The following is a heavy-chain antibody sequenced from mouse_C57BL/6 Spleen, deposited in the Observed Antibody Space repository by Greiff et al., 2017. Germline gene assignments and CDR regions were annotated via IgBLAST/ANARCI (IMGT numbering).Heavy chain of an antibody. J-gene: IGHJ4*01. D-gene: IGHD1-1*01. CDR1: GYTFTSSW. CDR2: IYPSDSET. CDR3: AREGDSSYAMDY. V-gene: IGHV1-61*01. Sequence: QVQLQQPGAELVRPGSSVKLSCKASGYTFTSSWMDWVKQRPGQGLEWIGNIYPSDSETHYNQKFKDKATLTVDKSSSTAYMQLSSLTSEDSAVYYCAREGDSSYAMDYWGQGTSVTVSS.